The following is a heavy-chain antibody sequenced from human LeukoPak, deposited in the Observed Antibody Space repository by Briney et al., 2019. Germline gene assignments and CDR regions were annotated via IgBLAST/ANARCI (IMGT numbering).Heavy chain of an antibody. Sequence: GGSLRLSCAASGFTFSTYTMYWVRHPPGKRLEWVSIIGNNGGGIHYADSVKGRFTISRDNFKNALYLQINSLRVEDTAVYYCAIDPNWGTHSWGQGVLVTVSS. CDR3: AIDPNWGTHS. CDR2: IGNNGGGI. D-gene: IGHD7-27*01. CDR1: GFTFSTYT. J-gene: IGHJ4*02. V-gene: IGHV3-23*01.